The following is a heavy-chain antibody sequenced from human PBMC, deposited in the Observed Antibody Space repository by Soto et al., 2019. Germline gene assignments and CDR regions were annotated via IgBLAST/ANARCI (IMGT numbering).Heavy chain of an antibody. J-gene: IGHJ3*02. CDR3: ARTYYDILTGYGLDAFDI. CDR1: GYTFTGYY. D-gene: IGHD3-9*01. CDR2: INPNSGGT. Sequence: ASVKVSCKASGYTFTGYYMHWVRQAPGQGLEWMGWINPNSGGTNYAQKFQGWVTMTRDTSISTAYMELSRLRSDDTAVYYCARTYYDILTGYGLDAFDIWGPGTMVTVSS. V-gene: IGHV1-2*04.